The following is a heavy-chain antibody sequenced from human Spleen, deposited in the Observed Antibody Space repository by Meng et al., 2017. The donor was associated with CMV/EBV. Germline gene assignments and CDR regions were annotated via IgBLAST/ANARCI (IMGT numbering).Heavy chain of an antibody. V-gene: IGHV1-2*02. D-gene: IGHD3-3*01. CDR2: INPSSGGT. J-gene: IGHJ4*02. CDR3: ARESTIFGVVISDY. CDR1: GYTFTGYY. Sequence: ASGYTFTGYYMHWVGQAPGRGLEWMGWINPSSGGTNYAQKFQGRVTMTRDTSISTAYMELSRLRSDDTAVHYCARESTIFGVVISDYWGQGTLVTVSS.